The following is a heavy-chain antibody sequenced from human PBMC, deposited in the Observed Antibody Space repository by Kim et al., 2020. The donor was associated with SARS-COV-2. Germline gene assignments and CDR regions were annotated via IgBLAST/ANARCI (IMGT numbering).Heavy chain of an antibody. J-gene: IGHJ4*02. Sequence: GGSLRLSCAASGFTFGDYAMHWVRQAPGKGLEWVSGISWNSGSIGYADSVKGRFTISRDNAKNSLYLQMNSLRAEDSALYYCAKDRAPYDYVWGSYRYTSPLDYWGQGTLVTVSS. V-gene: IGHV3-9*01. CDR2: ISWNSGSI. D-gene: IGHD3-16*02. CDR1: GFTFGDYA. CDR3: AKDRAPYDYVWGSYRYTSPLDY.